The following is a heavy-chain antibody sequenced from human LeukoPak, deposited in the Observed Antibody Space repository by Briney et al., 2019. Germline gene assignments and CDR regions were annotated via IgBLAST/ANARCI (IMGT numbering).Heavy chain of an antibody. Sequence: GASVTVSCKASGYTFTGYYMHWVRQAPGQGLEWMGWINPNSGGTNYAQKFQGRVTMTRDTSISTAYMELSSLRSEDTAVYYCARGGEYSGYNFEDGYNFFDSWGQGTLVIVSS. CDR3: ARGGEYSGYNFEDGYNFFDS. D-gene: IGHD5-12*01. CDR2: INPNSGGT. J-gene: IGHJ4*02. CDR1: GYTFTGYY. V-gene: IGHV1-2*02.